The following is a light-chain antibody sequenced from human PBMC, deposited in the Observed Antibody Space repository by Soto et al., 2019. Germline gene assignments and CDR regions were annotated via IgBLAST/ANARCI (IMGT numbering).Light chain of an antibody. J-gene: IGLJ2*01. CDR3: SSYTTSTTRII. CDR1: SSDVGAYNY. CDR2: EVN. Sequence: QSVLTQPPSASGSPGQSVTISCTGTSSDVGAYNYVCWYQQHPGKAPKLMIYEVNKRPSGVPDRFSGSKSGNTASLTVSGLQAGDEADYYCSSYTTSTTRIIFGGGTKLTVL. V-gene: IGLV2-8*01.